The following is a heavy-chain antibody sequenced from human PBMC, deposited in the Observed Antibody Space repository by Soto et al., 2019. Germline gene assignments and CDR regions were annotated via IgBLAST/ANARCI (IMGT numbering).Heavy chain of an antibody. J-gene: IGHJ4*02. CDR1: GFTFRTYG. Sequence: EVHLLESGGGLVQPGGSLRLSCGASGFTFRTYGMSWVRQAPGKGLDWVAAIGGSGDDSTYYADSVRGRFAISRDKFKNTLYLQMNGLSAEDTALYYCASKVPYGSGLYNDYWGKGTGVTVSS. D-gene: IGHD3-10*01. V-gene: IGHV3-23*01. CDR2: IGGSGDDST. CDR3: ASKVPYGSGLYNDY.